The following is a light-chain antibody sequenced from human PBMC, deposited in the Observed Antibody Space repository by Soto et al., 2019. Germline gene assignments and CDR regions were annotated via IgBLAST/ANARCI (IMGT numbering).Light chain of an antibody. Sequence: EIVMTQSPATLSVSPGERATLSCRDSLSFNSNLVWYQQKPGQAPRLLIYGASTRATGIPGRFSGSGYGTEFTLTISSLQSEDFAVYYCLQYNNWLWTFGQGTKVEIK. CDR3: LQYNNWLWT. J-gene: IGKJ1*01. CDR2: GAS. CDR1: LSFNSN. V-gene: IGKV3-15*01.